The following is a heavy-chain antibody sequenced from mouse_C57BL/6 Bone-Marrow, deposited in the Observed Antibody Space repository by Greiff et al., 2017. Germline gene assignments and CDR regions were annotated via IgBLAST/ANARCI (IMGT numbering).Heavy chain of an antibody. V-gene: IGHV1-64*01. CDR1: GYTFPRYW. CDR3: APAYLDY. CDR2: IHPNSGST. Sequence: QVHVKQSGAELVKPGASVKLSCKASGYTFPRYWMHWVKQRPGQGLEWIGMIHPNSGSTNYNEKFKSKATLTVDKSSSTAYMQLSSLTSEDSAVYYDAPAYLDYWGQGTTLTVSS. J-gene: IGHJ2*01.